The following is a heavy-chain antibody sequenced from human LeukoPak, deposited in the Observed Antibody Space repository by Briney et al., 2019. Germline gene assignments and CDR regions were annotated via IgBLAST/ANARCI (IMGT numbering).Heavy chain of an antibody. D-gene: IGHD5-12*01. V-gene: IGHV4-59*01. CDR3: AREQRGYRGYGPVWAFDI. CDR2: IYDSGSS. Sequence: SETLSLTCTVSGGPLISYYWSWLRQPPGKGLEWIGHIYDSGSSNCNPSLKSRVSISVDMSKNQFSLELNSVTAADTAVYYCAREQRGYRGYGPVWAFDIWGQGTMVTVSS. J-gene: IGHJ3*02. CDR1: GGPLISYY.